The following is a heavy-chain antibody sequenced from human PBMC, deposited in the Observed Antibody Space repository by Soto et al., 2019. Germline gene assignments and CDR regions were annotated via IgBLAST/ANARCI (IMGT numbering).Heavy chain of an antibody. Sequence: PSQTLSRTCAISGDSVSSNSAAWNWIRQSPSRGLEWLGRTYYRSKWYNDYAVSVKSRITINPDTSKNQFSLQLNYVTPQGTAVYYCARGDDYVWGSYRYTGWSFDYWGQGTLVTVSS. CDR1: GDSVSSNSAA. D-gene: IGHD3-16*02. V-gene: IGHV6-1*01. CDR3: ARGDDYVWGSYRYTGWSFDY. CDR2: TYYRSKWYN. J-gene: IGHJ4*02.